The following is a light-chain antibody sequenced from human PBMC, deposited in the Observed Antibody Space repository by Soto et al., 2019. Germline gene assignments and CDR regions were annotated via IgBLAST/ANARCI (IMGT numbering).Light chain of an antibody. V-gene: IGKV3-15*01. CDR1: QSVFSN. CDR2: GAS. CDR3: QQYNNWEET. J-gene: IGKJ1*01. Sequence: EIVMTQSPATLSVSPGERATLSCRASQSVFSNLAWYQQKPGQAPRLLIYGASTRATGIPARFSGSGSGTEFTLTISSLQSEDYAVYYCQQYNNWEETFGQGTKVEMK.